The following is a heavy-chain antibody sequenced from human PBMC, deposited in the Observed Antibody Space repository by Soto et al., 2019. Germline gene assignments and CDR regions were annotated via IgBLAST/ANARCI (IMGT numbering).Heavy chain of an antibody. CDR1: GFSVSSNY. CDR2: IYSGGST. D-gene: IGHD2-15*01. CDR3: ARDCSGGSCTSGYFNYYGMDV. J-gene: IGHJ6*02. V-gene: IGHV3-53*01. Sequence: GGSLRLSCAASGFSVSSNYISWVRQAPGKGLEWVSIIYSGGSTYYADSVKGRFTISGDNSKNTVYLQMNSLRAEDTAVYYCARDCSGGSCTSGYFNYYGMDVWGQGTTVTVSS.